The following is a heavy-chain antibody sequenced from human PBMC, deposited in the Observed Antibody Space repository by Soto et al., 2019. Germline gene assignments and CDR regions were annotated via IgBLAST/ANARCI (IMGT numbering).Heavy chain of an antibody. Sequence: ASVKVSGKASGYTFTSHYMHWVRQSPGQGLEGMGLINPSAGSTSYAQSFQGRITMTRDTSTSTVFMDLSSLRSEDTAIYYCASPSGYWGQGTLVTVSS. CDR3: ASPSGY. CDR1: GYTFTSHY. CDR2: INPSAGST. V-gene: IGHV1-46*01. D-gene: IGHD3-10*01. J-gene: IGHJ4*02.